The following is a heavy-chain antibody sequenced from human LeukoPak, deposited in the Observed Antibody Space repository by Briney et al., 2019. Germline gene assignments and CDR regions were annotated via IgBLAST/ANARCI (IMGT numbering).Heavy chain of an antibody. Sequence: ASVKVSCKVSGYTLTELSMHWVRQAPGKGLEWMGGFDPEDGETIYAQKFQGRVTITADESTSTAYMELSSLRSEDTAVYYCARAKTVMVRGVNWFDPWGQGTLVTVSS. CDR3: ARAKTVMVRGVNWFDP. D-gene: IGHD3-10*01. CDR2: FDPEDGET. V-gene: IGHV1-24*01. J-gene: IGHJ5*02. CDR1: GYTLTELS.